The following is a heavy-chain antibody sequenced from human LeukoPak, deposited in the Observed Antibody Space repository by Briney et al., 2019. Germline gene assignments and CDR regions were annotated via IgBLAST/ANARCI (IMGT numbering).Heavy chain of an antibody. Sequence: GESLKISCKGSGYSFTSYWIGWVRQMPGKGLEGMGIIYPGDSDTRYSPSFQGQVTISADKSISTAYLQWSSLKASDTAMYYCARTGDFWSGYYYGMDVWGQGTTVTVSS. CDR1: GYSFTSYW. D-gene: IGHD3-3*01. J-gene: IGHJ6*02. V-gene: IGHV5-51*01. CDR2: IYPGDSDT. CDR3: ARTGDFWSGYYYGMDV.